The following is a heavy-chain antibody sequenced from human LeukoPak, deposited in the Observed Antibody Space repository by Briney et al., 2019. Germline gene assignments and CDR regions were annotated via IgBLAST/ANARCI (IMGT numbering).Heavy chain of an antibody. V-gene: IGHV3-48*04. J-gene: IGHJ5*01. D-gene: IGHD4-23*01. Sequence: GGSLRLSCAASGFTFSSYSMNWVRQAPGKGLEWVSYISSSGSTIYYADSVKGRFTISRDNAKNSLYLQMNSLRAEDTAVYYCARALEVVTGPWFDYWGQGTLVTVSS. CDR1: GFTFSSYS. CDR3: ARALEVVTGPWFDY. CDR2: ISSSGSTI.